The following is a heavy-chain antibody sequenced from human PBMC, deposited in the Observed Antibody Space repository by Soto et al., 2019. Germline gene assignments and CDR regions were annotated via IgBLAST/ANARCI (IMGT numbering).Heavy chain of an antibody. CDR1: GFTFSSYA. J-gene: IGHJ4*02. V-gene: IGHV3-30-3*01. D-gene: IGHD3-10*01. CDR3: ARDMVADY. CDR2: ISYDGSNK. Sequence: GGSLRLSCAASGFTFSSYAMHWVRQAPGKGLEWVAVISYDGSNKYYADSVKGRFTISRDNSKNTLYLQMNSLRAEDTAVYYCARDMVADYWGQGTLVTVSS.